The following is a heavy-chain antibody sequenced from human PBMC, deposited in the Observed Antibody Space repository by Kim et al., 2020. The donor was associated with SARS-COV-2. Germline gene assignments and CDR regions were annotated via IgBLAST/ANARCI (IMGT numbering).Heavy chain of an antibody. CDR1: GYTFTDYW. CDR2: IYPDDSDT. V-gene: IGHV5-51*01. J-gene: IGHJ6*02. D-gene: IGHD3-9*01. CDR3: ARNNYDPLTGYQCDYYGMNV. Sequence: GESLKISCKASGYTFTDYWVGWVRQMPGKGLEWMGIIYPDDSDTRYSPSFQGQVTISADKSIKTAYLQWSSLQASETAMYFCARNNYDPLTGYQCDYYGMNVWSQGSTVTVS.